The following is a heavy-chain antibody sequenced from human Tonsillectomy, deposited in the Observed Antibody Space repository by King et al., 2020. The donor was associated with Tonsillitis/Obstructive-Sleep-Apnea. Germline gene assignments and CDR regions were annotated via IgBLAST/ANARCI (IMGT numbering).Heavy chain of an antibody. CDR3: TTYDAADP. Sequence: QLVQSGGGLVKPGGSLRLSCAASGFTFSNAWMTWVRQAPGKGLEWVGRIKSKTDGGTTDYAAPVKGRFTIARDDTKHTLYLQMNSLETDDRAVYYCTTYDAADPWGRGTLVTVSS. CDR2: IKSKTDGGTT. D-gene: IGHD3-22*01. J-gene: IGHJ5*02. CDR1: GFTFSNAW. V-gene: IGHV3-15*01.